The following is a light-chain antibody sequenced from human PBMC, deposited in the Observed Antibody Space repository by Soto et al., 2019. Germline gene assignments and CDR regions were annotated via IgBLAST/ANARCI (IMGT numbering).Light chain of an antibody. Sequence: QSVLTQPASVSRSPGQSITISCTGTSSDAGGFNYVSWYQQHPGKAPKLMIYEVTNRPSGVSNRFSGSKSGNTASLTISGLQAEDEADYYCSSYTSTSTPLFGGGTKLTVL. J-gene: IGLJ2*01. CDR2: EVT. CDR3: SSYTSTSTPL. CDR1: SSDAGGFNY. V-gene: IGLV2-14*01.